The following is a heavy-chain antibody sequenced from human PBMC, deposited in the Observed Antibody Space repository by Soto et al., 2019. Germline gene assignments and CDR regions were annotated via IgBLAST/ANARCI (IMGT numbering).Heavy chain of an antibody. Sequence: SETLSLTCTVAGGSISSGDYYRSWIRQPPGKGLEWIGYIYYSGSTYYNPSLKSRVTISVDRSKNQFSLKLSSVTAADTAVYYCARVCGGDCHYGMDVWGQGTTVTVSS. V-gene: IGHV4-30-4*01. D-gene: IGHD2-21*02. CDR3: ARVCGGDCHYGMDV. CDR2: IYYSGST. CDR1: GGSISSGDYY. J-gene: IGHJ6*02.